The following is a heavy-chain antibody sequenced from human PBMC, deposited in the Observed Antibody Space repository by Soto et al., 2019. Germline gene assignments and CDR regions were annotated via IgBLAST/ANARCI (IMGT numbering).Heavy chain of an antibody. V-gene: IGHV1-8*01. CDR3: ARYAGDAARYFDL. CDR2: MNPHSGNT. D-gene: IGHD2-15*01. J-gene: IGHJ2*01. Sequence: ASVKVSCKASGYSFTNYDINWVRQAAGQGPKWMAWMNPHSGNTGYAQKFRGRVTVARDTSTSTVYMELTRLTSDDTAVYFCARYAGDAARYFDLWGHGTLVTVSS. CDR1: GYSFTNYD.